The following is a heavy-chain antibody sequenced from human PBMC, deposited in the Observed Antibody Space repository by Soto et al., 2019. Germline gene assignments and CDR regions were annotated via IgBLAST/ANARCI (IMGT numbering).Heavy chain of an antibody. J-gene: IGHJ6*02. Sequence: PXXSLKISGKGSGYSFTSYWISWVPQMPGKGLEWMGIIYPGDSDTRYSPSFQGQVTISADKSISTAYLQWSSLKESDTAMYYCARPREAGKYYYGVDVWGQGTTVTVSS. CDR3: ARPREAGKYYYGVDV. CDR2: IYPGDSDT. V-gene: IGHV5-51*01. CDR1: GYSFTSYW. D-gene: IGHD6-19*01.